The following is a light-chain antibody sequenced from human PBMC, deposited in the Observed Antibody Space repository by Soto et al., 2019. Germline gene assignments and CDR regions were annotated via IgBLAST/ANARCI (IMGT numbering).Light chain of an antibody. J-gene: IGKJ1*01. CDR2: SAS. V-gene: IGKV3-15*01. CDR3: QQYDNWPWT. CDR1: QSINSD. Sequence: EIVMTQSPATLSVSPGETTRLSCRASQSINSDVAWYQQKPGQAPRLLIYSASRRATGFPARFSGSGSGTDFTLTISSLQSEDFAVYYCQQYDNWPWTFGQGTKVDIK.